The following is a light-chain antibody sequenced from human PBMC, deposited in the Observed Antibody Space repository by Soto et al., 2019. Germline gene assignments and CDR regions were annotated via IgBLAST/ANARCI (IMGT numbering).Light chain of an antibody. Sequence: DIQITQSPSSLSASVGDRVTITCRASQSIRTYVNWYQQKPGKAPNLLIYGASSLQSGVPSRFSGSGSGTDFTLTISSLQPDDFATYYCQQSFNTPRTFGQGTKVEIK. V-gene: IGKV1-39*01. CDR3: QQSFNTPRT. J-gene: IGKJ1*01. CDR1: QSIRTY. CDR2: GAS.